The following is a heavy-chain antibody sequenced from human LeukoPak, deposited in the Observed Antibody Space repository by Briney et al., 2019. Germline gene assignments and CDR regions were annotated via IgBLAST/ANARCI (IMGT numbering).Heavy chain of an antibody. Sequence: SETLSLTCAVYGESFSGYYWTWIRQPPGKGLEWIGEINHSGSTNYNPSLKSRVTISLDTSKNQFSLRLSSVTAADTAMYYCARGYRVVGAARPLYYFDYWGQGTLVTVSS. CDR2: INHSGST. CDR1: GESFSGYY. D-gene: IGHD1-26*01. CDR3: ARGYRVVGAARPLYYFDY. J-gene: IGHJ4*02. V-gene: IGHV4-34*01.